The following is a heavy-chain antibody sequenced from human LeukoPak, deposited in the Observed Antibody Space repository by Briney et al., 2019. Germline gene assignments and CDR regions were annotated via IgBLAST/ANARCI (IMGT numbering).Heavy chain of an antibody. J-gene: IGHJ4*01. CDR1: GFTFSRYW. Sequence: PGGSLRLSCVASGFTFSRYWMHWVRQAPGKGLEWVSFISTSSSYIYYADSVKGRFTISRDNAKNSLYLQMNSLRAEDTAVYYCARDVNWNYCDYWGHGTLVTVSS. CDR3: ARDVNWNYCDY. D-gene: IGHD1-20*01. V-gene: IGHV3-21*01. CDR2: ISTSSSYI.